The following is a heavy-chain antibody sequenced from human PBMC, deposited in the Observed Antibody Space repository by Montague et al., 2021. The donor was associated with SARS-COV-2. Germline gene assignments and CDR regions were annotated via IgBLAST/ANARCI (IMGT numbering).Heavy chain of an antibody. V-gene: IGHV6-1*01. Sequence: CAISGDSVARNRRSWNWHPQAPPRGVEWLGSTYYRSKRDYNYGVSVESRITVNADTSKNQVFLQLNSVTPEDTAVYFCARGLPAGPDFGMDVWGQGTTVTVSS. CDR2: TYYRSKRDY. CDR1: GDSVARNRRS. D-gene: IGHD3-3*01. CDR3: ARGLPAGPDFGMDV. J-gene: IGHJ6*02.